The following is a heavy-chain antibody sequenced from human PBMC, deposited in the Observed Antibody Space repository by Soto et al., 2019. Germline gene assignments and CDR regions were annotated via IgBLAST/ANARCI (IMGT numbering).Heavy chain of an antibody. CDR1: GGTFSSYT. V-gene: IGHV1-69*02. Sequence: QVQLVQSGAEVKKPGSSVKVSCKASGGTFSSYTISWVRQAPGQGLEWMGRIIPILGIANYAQKFQGRVTITEDKSTSTAYMELSSLRSEDTAVYYCARGHCGGDCANFDYWGQGTLVTVSS. J-gene: IGHJ4*02. CDR3: ARGHCGGDCANFDY. D-gene: IGHD2-21*02. CDR2: IIPILGIA.